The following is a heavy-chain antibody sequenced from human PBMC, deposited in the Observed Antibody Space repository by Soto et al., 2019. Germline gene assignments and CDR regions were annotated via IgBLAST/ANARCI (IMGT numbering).Heavy chain of an antibody. CDR1: GGTFSNYA. D-gene: IGHD3-22*01. CDR3: ARDGTLYDSSGYYYLY. J-gene: IGHJ4*02. V-gene: IGHV1-69*01. CDR2: IIPIFGTA. Sequence: QVQLVQSGAEVKKPGSSVKVSCKASGGTFSNYAISWVRQAPGQGLEWMGGIIPIFGTANYAQKFLGRVTITADESTRTAYMELSSLRSEDTAVYYCARDGTLYDSSGYYYLYWGQGTLVTVSS.